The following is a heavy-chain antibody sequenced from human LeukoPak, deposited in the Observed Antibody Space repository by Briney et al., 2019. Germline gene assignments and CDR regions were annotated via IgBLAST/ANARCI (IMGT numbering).Heavy chain of an antibody. Sequence: KASETLSLTCTVSGGSVTDYYWSWIRQSPGKGLEWIGYIYYTGTSYNPSLKSRVTISVDTSKNQFSLKLSSVTAADTAVYYCARDPVRGRWFDPWGQGTLVTASS. CDR3: ARDPVRGRWFDP. V-gene: IGHV4-59*02. J-gene: IGHJ5*02. CDR1: GGSVTDYY. D-gene: IGHD3-10*01. CDR2: IYYTGT.